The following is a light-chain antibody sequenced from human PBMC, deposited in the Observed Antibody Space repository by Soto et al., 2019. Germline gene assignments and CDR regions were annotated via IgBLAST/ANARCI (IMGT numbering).Light chain of an antibody. CDR2: GDS. CDR3: QSSDSRLSGSDV. J-gene: IGLJ1*01. CDR1: SSNIGAGYH. Sequence: QSVLTQPPSVSGAPGQRVTISCTGSSSNIGAGYHVHWYQQLPGAAPKLLILGDSNRPSGVPDRFSGSKSGTSASLAITGLQADDEADYYCQSSDSRLSGSDVFGTGTKVTV. V-gene: IGLV1-40*01.